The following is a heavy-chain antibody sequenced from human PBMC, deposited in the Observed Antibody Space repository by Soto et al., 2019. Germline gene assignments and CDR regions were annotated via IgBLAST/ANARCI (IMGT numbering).Heavy chain of an antibody. CDR3: ARQFTDGDYQY. J-gene: IGHJ4*02. CDR1: GGTFTTYP. CDR2: IIPMLGTT. D-gene: IGHD4-17*01. Sequence: QVQLVQSGAEVKKPGSSVKVSCKASGGTFTTYPINWVRQAPGQGLEWMGGIIPMLGTTNYAQKFQGRVMITADESTSTAYMDRSSLRSEDTAMYYCARQFTDGDYQYWGQGTLVTVSS. V-gene: IGHV1-69*01.